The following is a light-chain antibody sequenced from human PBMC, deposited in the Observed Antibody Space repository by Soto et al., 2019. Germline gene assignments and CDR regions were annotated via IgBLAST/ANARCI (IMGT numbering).Light chain of an antibody. V-gene: IGLV2-23*02. CDR1: SSDVGSYNL. CDR3: CSYAGSTNGV. Sequence: QSVLTQPASVSGSPGQSITMSCTGTSSDVGSYNLVSWYQQHPGKAPKLMISEVSKRPSGVSNRFSGSKSGNTASLTISGLQAEDEADYYCCSYAGSTNGVFGGGTKLTVL. CDR2: EVS. J-gene: IGLJ3*02.